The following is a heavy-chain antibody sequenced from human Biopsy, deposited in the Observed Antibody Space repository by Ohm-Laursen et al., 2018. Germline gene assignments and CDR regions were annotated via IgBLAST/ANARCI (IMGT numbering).Heavy chain of an antibody. CDR2: NIPILGTG. Sequence: SVKVSCKAPGGTFSNYGVNWVRQAPGQGLEWLGGNIPILGTGNYAQKFQDRVTMTSDTSTGTAYMELTSLTSDDTAVYFCARWETTLGRSLDSWGQGTLVAVSS. D-gene: IGHD1-26*01. CDR3: ARWETTLGRSLDS. V-gene: IGHV1-69*05. CDR1: GGTFSNYG. J-gene: IGHJ4*02.